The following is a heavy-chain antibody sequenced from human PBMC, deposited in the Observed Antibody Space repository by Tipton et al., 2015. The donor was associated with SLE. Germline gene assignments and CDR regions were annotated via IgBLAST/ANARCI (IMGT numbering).Heavy chain of an antibody. Sequence: TLSLTCTVSGGSISSYYWSWIRQPPGKGLEWIGTVYYSGSTYYNPSLKSRVTISVGTSTNQLSLRLTSVTAADTAVYYCTRQRGTAYYYYHMDVWGKGTTVTVSS. CDR3: TRQRGTAYYYYHMDV. D-gene: IGHD7-27*01. J-gene: IGHJ6*03. V-gene: IGHV4-59*04. CDR1: GGSISSYY. CDR2: VYYSGST.